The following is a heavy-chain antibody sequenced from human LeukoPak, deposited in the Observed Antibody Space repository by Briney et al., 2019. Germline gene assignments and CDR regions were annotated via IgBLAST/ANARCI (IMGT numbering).Heavy chain of an antibody. CDR2: INHSGST. J-gene: IGHJ4*02. CDR1: GGSFSGYY. Sequence: SETLSLTCAVYGGSFSGYYWSWIRQPPGKGLEWIGEINHSGSTNYNPSLKSRVTMSVDTSKNQFSLKLSSVTAADTAVYYCARDEYYDFWSGQKGGFDYWGQGTLVTVSS. V-gene: IGHV4-34*01. D-gene: IGHD3-3*01. CDR3: ARDEYYDFWSGQKGGFDY.